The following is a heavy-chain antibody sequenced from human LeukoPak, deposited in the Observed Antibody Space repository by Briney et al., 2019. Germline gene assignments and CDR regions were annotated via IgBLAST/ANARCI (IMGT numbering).Heavy chain of an antibody. D-gene: IGHD1-26*01. CDR2: INSDGSTI. J-gene: IGHJ4*02. V-gene: IGHV3-74*01. CDR1: GFTFSSYW. CDR3: ARAAYYRFDY. Sequence: GGSLRLPCAASGFTFSSYWVHWVRQAPGKGLEWVARINSDGSTINHADSVRGRFTISRDNAENTLYLQMSSLRAEDTAIYFCARAAYYRFDYWGQGTLVTVSS.